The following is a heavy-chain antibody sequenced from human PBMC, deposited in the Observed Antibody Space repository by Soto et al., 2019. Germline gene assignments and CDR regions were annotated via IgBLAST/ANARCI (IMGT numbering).Heavy chain of an antibody. V-gene: IGHV4-31*03. CDR3: ASNCISTSCYAPGAYYYYGMDV. Sequence: PSETLSLTCTVSGGSISSGGYYWSWIRQHPGKGLEWIGYIYYSGSTYYNPSLKSRVTISVDTSKNQFSLKLSSVTAADTAVYYCASNCISTSCYAPGAYYYYGMDVWGQGTTVTVSS. CDR1: GGSISSGGYY. D-gene: IGHD2-2*01. J-gene: IGHJ6*02. CDR2: IYYSGST.